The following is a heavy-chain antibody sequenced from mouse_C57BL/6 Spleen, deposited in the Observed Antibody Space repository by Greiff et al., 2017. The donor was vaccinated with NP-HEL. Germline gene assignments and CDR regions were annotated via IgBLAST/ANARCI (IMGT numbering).Heavy chain of an antibody. Sequence: VQLQQSGPELVKPGASVKISCKASGYAFSSSWMNWVKQRPGKGLEWIGRIYPGDGDTNYNGKFKGKATLTADKSSSTAYMQLSSLTSEDSAVYFCARMDGSRDPSYFDVWGTGTTVTVSS. D-gene: IGHD1-1*01. CDR2: IYPGDGDT. V-gene: IGHV1-82*01. CDR1: GYAFSSSW. CDR3: ARMDGSRDPSYFDV. J-gene: IGHJ1*03.